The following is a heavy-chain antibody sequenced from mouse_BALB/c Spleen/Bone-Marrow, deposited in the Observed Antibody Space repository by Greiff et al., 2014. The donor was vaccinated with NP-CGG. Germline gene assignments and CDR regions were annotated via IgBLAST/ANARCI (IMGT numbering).Heavy chain of an antibody. CDR3: ASTGNCFGSSFDY. CDR1: GYTFTSYV. V-gene: IGHV1-14*01. J-gene: IGHJ2*02. CDR2: INTFNDGT. D-gene: IGHD1-1*01. Sequence: EVQLQQSGPELVKPGTSVKMSCKASGYTFTSYVIHWVKQKPGQGLEWIGYINTFNDGTKYNEKFKDKATLTSDKSSNTAYMELSGQTSEDSAVYYCASTGNCFGSSFDYWGQGTSLTVSS.